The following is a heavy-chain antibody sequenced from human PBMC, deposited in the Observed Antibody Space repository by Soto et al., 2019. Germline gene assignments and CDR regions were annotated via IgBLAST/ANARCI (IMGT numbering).Heavy chain of an antibody. CDR1: GGAFSSTNYY. CDR3: ARRGLSSSSTFRYHYYGMDV. V-gene: IGHV4-39*01. CDR2: ISYSGKI. J-gene: IGHJ6*02. D-gene: IGHD6-6*01. Sequence: PSETLSLTCTVSGGAFSSTNYYWDWIRQPPGKGLEWIGSISYSGKIYYNPSLKSRVTISVDTSKNQFSLRLSSVTAADTAVYYCARRGLSSSSTFRYHYYGMDVWGQGTTVTVSS.